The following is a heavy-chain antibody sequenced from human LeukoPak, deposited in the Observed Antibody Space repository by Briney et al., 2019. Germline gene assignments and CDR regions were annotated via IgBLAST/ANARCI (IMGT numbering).Heavy chain of an antibody. J-gene: IGHJ4*02. Sequence: GESLKISCQGSGYSFSDYWIGWVRQMPGKGLEWMGIMYPGDSDIRYSPSFQGLVTMSADKSISTAYLQWSSLKASDTATYYCARQGTTTSWYYFDFWGQGTLVTVSS. CDR1: GYSFSDYW. V-gene: IGHV5-51*01. CDR3: ARQGTTTSWYYFDF. CDR2: MYPGDSDI. D-gene: IGHD1-7*01.